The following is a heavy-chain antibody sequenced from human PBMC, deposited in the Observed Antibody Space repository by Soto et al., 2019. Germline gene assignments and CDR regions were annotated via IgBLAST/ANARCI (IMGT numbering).Heavy chain of an antibody. V-gene: IGHV1-24*01. J-gene: IGHJ4*02. Sequence: QVQLLQSGAEVKKPGASVKVSCKVSGHTLTELSMHWVRQAPGRGLEWMGGFDPEAGETIFAQKFQGRVTMTEDTSTDSTYMELTSLRAEDTAVYYCAAGGTRWLHSPFDYWGQGTLVTISS. CDR1: GHTLTELS. CDR3: AAGGTRWLHSPFDY. D-gene: IGHD1-1*01. CDR2: FDPEAGET.